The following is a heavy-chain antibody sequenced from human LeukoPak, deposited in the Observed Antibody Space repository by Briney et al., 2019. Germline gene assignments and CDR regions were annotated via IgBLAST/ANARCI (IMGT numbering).Heavy chain of an antibody. J-gene: IGHJ4*02. Sequence: SETLSLTCSVSGYSISSAYYWGWIRQPPGKGLEWIGTMYHSGSTNYNPSLKSRVTISVDTSKNQFSLKLSSVTAADTAVYYCARFVTSGSGYYGVDYWGQGTLVTVSS. CDR2: MYHSGST. V-gene: IGHV4-38-2*02. CDR1: GYSISSAYY. D-gene: IGHD3-22*01. CDR3: ARFVTSGSGYYGVDY.